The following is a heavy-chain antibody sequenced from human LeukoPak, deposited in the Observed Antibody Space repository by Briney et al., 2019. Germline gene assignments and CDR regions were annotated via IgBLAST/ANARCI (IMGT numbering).Heavy chain of an antibody. V-gene: IGHV1-69*05. J-gene: IGHJ1*01. Sequence: SVKVSFKASAGTFSSYAISWVRQAPGQGLEWMGRIIPIFGTANYSQKLQGRVTITTDDSKSTAYMELSSLRSEDTAVYYCARTYDSSGYYKGSNYFQHWGQGTLVTVSS. CDR2: IIPIFGTA. D-gene: IGHD3-22*01. CDR1: AGTFSSYA. CDR3: ARTYDSSGYYKGSNYFQH.